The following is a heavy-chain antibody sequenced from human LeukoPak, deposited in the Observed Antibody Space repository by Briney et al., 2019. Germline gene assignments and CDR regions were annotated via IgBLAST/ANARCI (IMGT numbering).Heavy chain of an antibody. CDR3: ARGAPAFDI. D-gene: IGHD4-17*01. V-gene: IGHV7-4-1*02. J-gene: IGHJ3*02. Sequence: ASVKVSCKASGYTFTGYYMHWVRQAPGQGLEWMGWINTNTGNPTYAQGFTGRFVFSLDTSVSTAYLQISSLKAEDTAVYYCARGAPAFDIWGQGTMVTVSS. CDR2: INTNTGNP. CDR1: GYTFTGYY.